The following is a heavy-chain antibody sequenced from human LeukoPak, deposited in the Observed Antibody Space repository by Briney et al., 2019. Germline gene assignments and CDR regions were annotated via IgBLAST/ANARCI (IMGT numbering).Heavy chain of an antibody. D-gene: IGHD6-19*01. CDR2: IYTSGST. J-gene: IGHJ4*02. V-gene: IGHV4-4*07. CDR1: GGSISSYY. Sequence: SETLSLTCTVSGGSISSYYWSWIRQPAGKGLEWIGRIYTSGSTNYNPSLKSRVTMSVDTSKNQFSLKLSSVTAADPAVYYCARHDLAVAGGHDSFDYWDQGTLVTVSS. CDR3: ARHDLAVAGGHDSFDY.